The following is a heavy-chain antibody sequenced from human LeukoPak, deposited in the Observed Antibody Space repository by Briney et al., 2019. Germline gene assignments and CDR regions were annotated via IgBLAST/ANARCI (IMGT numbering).Heavy chain of an antibody. Sequence: GGSLRLSCVASGFTFSGHGMSWVRQAPGKGLEWVAHIKPDGSKIYYVASVKGRFTISRDKSKNSLYLQMNSLRADDTGVYYCVRWWALAEIGIAWGQGALVSVSS. CDR2: IKPDGSKI. CDR3: VRWWALAEIGIA. J-gene: IGHJ5*02. D-gene: IGHD1-26*01. CDR1: GFTFSGHG. V-gene: IGHV3-7*01.